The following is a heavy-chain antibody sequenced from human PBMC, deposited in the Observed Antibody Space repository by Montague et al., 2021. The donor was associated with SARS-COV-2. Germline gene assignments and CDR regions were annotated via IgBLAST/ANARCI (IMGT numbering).Heavy chain of an antibody. V-gene: IGHV4-38-2*02. D-gene: IGHD3-10*01. CDR2: VHHSEGT. J-gene: IGHJ4*02. CDR3: ARVDVLTMVRGIIRGGCYFDY. CDR1: GYSISSGYH. Sequence: SETLSLTCSVTGYSISSGYHWGWIRQSPGRGLEWIGTVHHSEGTYYNPSLQSRVTISVDPSKNQFSLKLISVTAADTAVYYCARVDVLTMVRGIIRGGCYFDYWGQGTLVTVSS.